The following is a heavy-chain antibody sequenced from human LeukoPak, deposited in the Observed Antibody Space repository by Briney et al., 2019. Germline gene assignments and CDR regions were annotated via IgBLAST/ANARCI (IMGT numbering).Heavy chain of an antibody. J-gene: IGHJ4*02. CDR3: AVVAATSDRTFDY. V-gene: IGHV3-48*04. CDR1: GFTFSSYS. D-gene: IGHD2-15*01. CDR2: ISSSGSSI. Sequence: GGSLRLSCAASGFTFSSYSMNWVRQAPGKGLEWVSYISSSGSSIYYADSVKGRFTISRDNAKNSLYLQMNSLRAEDTAVYYCAVVAATSDRTFDYWGQGTLVTVSS.